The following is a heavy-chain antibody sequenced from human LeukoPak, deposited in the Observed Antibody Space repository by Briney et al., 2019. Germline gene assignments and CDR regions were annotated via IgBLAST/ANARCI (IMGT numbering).Heavy chain of an antibody. V-gene: IGHV3-7*01. CDR3: ARARLGYSYGS. CDR1: GFIFSNYW. J-gene: IGHJ5*02. D-gene: IGHD5-18*01. CDR2: IKQDGSEK. Sequence: PGGSLRLSCVASGFIFSNYWMSWVRQAPGKGLEWVANIKQDGSEKYYVDSVKSRFTISRDNAKNSLYLQMNSLRAEDTAVYYCARARLGYSYGSWGQGTLVTVSS.